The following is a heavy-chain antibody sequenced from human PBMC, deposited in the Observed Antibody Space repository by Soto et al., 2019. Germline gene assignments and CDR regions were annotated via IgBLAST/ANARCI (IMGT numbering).Heavy chain of an antibody. D-gene: IGHD4-17*01. V-gene: IGHV4-59*12. CDR3: AREEGMTTVTTYYYYGMDV. Sequence: SETLSLTCTVSGGSISSYYWNWIRQSPGKGLEWIGYISDGGSTNYNPSLKSRVTISVDTSKNQFSLKPSSVTAADTAVYYCAREEGMTTVTTYYYYGMDVWGQGTTVTVS. CDR2: ISDGGST. CDR1: GGSISSYY. J-gene: IGHJ6*02.